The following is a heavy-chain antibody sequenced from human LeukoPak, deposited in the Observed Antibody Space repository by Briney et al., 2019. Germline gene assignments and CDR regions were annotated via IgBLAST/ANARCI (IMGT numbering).Heavy chain of an antibody. CDR2: IYYSGST. J-gene: IGHJ4*02. Sequence: SETLSLTCTVSGGSISSYYWSWIRQPPGKGLEWIWYIYYSGSTNYNPSLKSRVTISVDTSKNQFSLKLSSVTAADTAVYYCARGRVGSSWVNFDYWGQGTLVTVSS. V-gene: IGHV4-59*01. CDR1: GGSISSYY. D-gene: IGHD6-13*01. CDR3: ARGRVGSSWVNFDY.